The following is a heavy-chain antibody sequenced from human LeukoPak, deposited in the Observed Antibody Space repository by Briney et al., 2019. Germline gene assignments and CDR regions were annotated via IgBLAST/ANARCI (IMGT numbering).Heavy chain of an antibody. Sequence: GGSLRLTCIVSGFTFENYAMHWVRQVRGRGLEWVSGISRNSDNFGYADSVKGRFIISRDNAKNSLYLEMSSLRIEDTTLYYCAKDYNSCFYSLDPFDLWGQGTRVTVSS. CDR3: AKDYNSCFYSLDPFDL. CDR1: GFTFENYA. J-gene: IGHJ3*01. D-gene: IGHD3-22*01. CDR2: ISRNSDNF. V-gene: IGHV3-9*01.